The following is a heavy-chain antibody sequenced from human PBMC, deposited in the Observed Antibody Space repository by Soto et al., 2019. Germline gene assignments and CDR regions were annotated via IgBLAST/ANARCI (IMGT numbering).Heavy chain of an antibody. CDR2: ISGSGGST. Sequence: GGSLRLYCAASGFTFSSYAMSWVRQAPEKGLEWVSAISGSGGSTYYADSVKGRFTISRDNSKNTLYLQMNSLRAEDTAVYYCAKGHRRYRGYEFDYWGQGTLVTVSS. J-gene: IGHJ4*02. CDR1: GFTFSSYA. V-gene: IGHV3-23*01. CDR3: AKGHRRYRGYEFDY. D-gene: IGHD5-12*01.